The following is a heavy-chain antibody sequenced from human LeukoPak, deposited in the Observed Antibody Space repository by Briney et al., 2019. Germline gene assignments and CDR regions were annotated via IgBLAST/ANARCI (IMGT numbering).Heavy chain of an antibody. CDR1: GFSFSSYA. J-gene: IGHJ4*02. Sequence: SGGSLRLSCAASGFSFSSYAMSWVRQAPGKGLEWVSTISGSAGSTYYADSVKGRFTISRDNSKNTVYLQMNSLRAEDTAVYYCAKDMKVVPAAVDYWGQGTLVTVSS. D-gene: IGHD2-2*01. V-gene: IGHV3-23*01. CDR2: ISGSAGST. CDR3: AKDMKVVPAAVDY.